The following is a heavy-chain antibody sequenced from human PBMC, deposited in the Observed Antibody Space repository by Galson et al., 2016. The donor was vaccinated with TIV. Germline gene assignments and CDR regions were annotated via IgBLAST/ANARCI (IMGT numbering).Heavy chain of an antibody. D-gene: IGHD5-18*01. CDR3: ARGTGFSYGFWY. J-gene: IGHJ4*02. V-gene: IGHV4-38-2*01. CDR1: GYSISRGFY. CDR2: IYHGRST. Sequence: SETLSLTCAVSGYSISRGFYWAWIRQPPGKGLEWMGTIYHGRSTYFNPSLKSRVAISVDTSKNQFSLELTSVTASDTAVYYCARGTGFSYGFWYWGQGALVTVSS.